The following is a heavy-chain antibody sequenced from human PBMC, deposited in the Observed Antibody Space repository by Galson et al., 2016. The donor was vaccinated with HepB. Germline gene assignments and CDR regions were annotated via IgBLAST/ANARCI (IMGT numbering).Heavy chain of an antibody. Sequence: SPRLSCAASEFIFRNYWMIWVRQAPGKGLEWVANIKGDGSQKHYADSVQGRFTISRDNAKNSLYLQMNSLRAEDMAVYYCARDTTYYDSSGYKDVFDIWGQGTMVTVSS. CDR2: IKGDGSQK. J-gene: IGHJ3*02. V-gene: IGHV3-7*04. D-gene: IGHD3-22*01. CDR3: ARDTTYYDSSGYKDVFDI. CDR1: EFIFRNYW.